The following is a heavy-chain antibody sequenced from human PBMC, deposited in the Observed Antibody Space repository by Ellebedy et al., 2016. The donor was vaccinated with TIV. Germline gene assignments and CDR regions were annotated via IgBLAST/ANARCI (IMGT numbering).Heavy chain of an antibody. CDR2: IHYSGST. D-gene: IGHD3-22*01. Sequence: MPSETLSLTCTVSGASITSYYWSWIRQSPGKGLEWIGYIHYSGSTSYNPSLKSRVSISADTPTGHFSLILSSVTAADTAVYFCARIGLSGGYWSFFDFWGQGTLVTVSS. J-gene: IGHJ4*02. CDR1: GASITSYY. V-gene: IGHV4-59*01. CDR3: ARIGLSGGYWSFFDF.